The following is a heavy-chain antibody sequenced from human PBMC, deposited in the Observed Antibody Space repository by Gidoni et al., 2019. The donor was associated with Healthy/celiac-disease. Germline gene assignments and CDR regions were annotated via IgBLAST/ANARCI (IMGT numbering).Heavy chain of an antibody. D-gene: IGHD5-18*01. CDR3: ARDQGGYSYGSPPDAFDI. V-gene: IGHV4-4*07. Sequence: QVQLQVSGPGLVKPSETLSLTCTVPGGSISRYLWSWIRQPAGKGLEWIGRIYTSGSTNYNPSLKSRVTMSVDTSKNQFSLKLSSVTAADTAVYYCARDQGGYSYGSPPDAFDIWGQGTMVTVSS. J-gene: IGHJ3*02. CDR1: GGSISRYL. CDR2: IYTSGST.